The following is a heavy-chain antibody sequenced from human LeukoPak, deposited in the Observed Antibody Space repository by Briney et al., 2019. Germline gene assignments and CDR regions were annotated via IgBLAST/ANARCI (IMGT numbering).Heavy chain of an antibody. Sequence: GGSLRLSCVVSGITLSNYGMSWVRQAPGKGLEWVSGISERGGSTDYADSVKGRFIISRDTSKNTVYLQMNSLRVEDTAVYFCAKRGIVIRAVIIIGFHKEAYYFDYWGQGILVTVSS. CDR1: GITLSNYG. V-gene: IGHV3-23*01. CDR3: AKRGIVIRAVIIIGFHKEAYYFDY. D-gene: IGHD3-10*01. J-gene: IGHJ4*02. CDR2: ISERGGST.